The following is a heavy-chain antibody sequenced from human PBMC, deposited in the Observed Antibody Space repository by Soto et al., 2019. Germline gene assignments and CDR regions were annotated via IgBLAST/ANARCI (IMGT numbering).Heavy chain of an antibody. CDR3: AHRHLSPADFVI. J-gene: IGHJ4*02. CDR2: IYWDDDK. V-gene: IGHV2-5*02. CDR1: GFSLTTLGVG. Sequence: QITLKQSGPALVQPTQTLTLTCTFSGFSLTTLGVGEAWIRQPPGKALEWLALIYWDDDKRYSPSHKSRLTVTKDTATSLVVLTMTNMDPADTATYYVAHRHLSPADFVIWGQGTEVTVSS.